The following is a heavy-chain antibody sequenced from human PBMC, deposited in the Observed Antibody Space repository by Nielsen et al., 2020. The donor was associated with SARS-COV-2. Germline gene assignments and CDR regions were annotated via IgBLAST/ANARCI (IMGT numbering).Heavy chain of an antibody. D-gene: IGHD1-26*01. CDR1: SGSISNYY. CDR3: ARRWSNYDPFDY. J-gene: IGHJ4*02. CDR2: VYSSGST. V-gene: IGHV4-59*01. Sequence: SETLSLTCTVSSGSISNYYWSWIRQPPGKGLEWIWYVYSSGSTHYNPSLKSRVTMSVDTFRNQFSLKLNSVTPADTAVYYCARRWSNYDPFDYWGQGSLVTVSS.